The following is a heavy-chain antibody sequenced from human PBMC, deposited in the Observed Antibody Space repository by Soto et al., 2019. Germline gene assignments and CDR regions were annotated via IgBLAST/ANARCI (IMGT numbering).Heavy chain of an antibody. V-gene: IGHV3-23*01. J-gene: IGHJ4*02. CDR1: GVTFSSYA. CDR3: AKYLEDIVVVVAATHFDY. D-gene: IGHD2-15*01. CDR2: ISGSGGST. Sequence: PGGSLRLACAAYGVTFSSYAMSLVRQAPGKGLEWVSAISGSGGSTYYADSVKGRFTISRDNSKNTLYLQMNSLRAEDTAVYYCAKYLEDIVVVVAATHFDYWGQGNRVTVSS.